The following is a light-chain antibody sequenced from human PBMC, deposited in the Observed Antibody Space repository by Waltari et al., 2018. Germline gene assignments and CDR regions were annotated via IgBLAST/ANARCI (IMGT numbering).Light chain of an antibody. CDR1: QSISSGY. CDR3: QQYGGSPYT. J-gene: IGKJ2*01. V-gene: IGKV3-20*01. Sequence: EFVLTQSPGTLSLSPGERATLSCRASQSISSGYLAWYQQKPGQTPRLLIYGASIRAIGIPDRFSSSGSGTGFTLTISRLEPEDFAVYYCQQYGGSPYTFGQGTKLEIK. CDR2: GAS.